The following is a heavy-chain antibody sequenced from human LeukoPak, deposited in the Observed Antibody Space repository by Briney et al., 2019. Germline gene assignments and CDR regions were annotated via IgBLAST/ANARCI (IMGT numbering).Heavy chain of an antibody. Sequence: GGSLSLPCSASGFTFNSYAIHWVRQAPGKGLEYVSSIGTNGISTYYADSVTGRFTISRDNSTNSLYLQMSSLRAEDTAVYYCVKGQEVVYAPTFDYWGQGTLVTVSS. CDR3: VKGQEVVYAPTFDY. J-gene: IGHJ4*02. V-gene: IGHV3-64D*09. CDR1: GFTFNSYA. CDR2: IGTNGIST. D-gene: IGHD2-8*02.